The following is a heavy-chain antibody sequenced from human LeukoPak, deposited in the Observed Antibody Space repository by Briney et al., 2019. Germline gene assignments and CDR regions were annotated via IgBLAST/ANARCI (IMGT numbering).Heavy chain of an antibody. J-gene: IGHJ4*02. D-gene: IGHD3-22*01. Sequence: PGGSLRLSCAASGFTFSDYAMSWVRQAPGKGLEWVSSIRTSGGNTYCADSVKGRFTISRDNSRNTLYLQMNSLRAEDTAVYYCARLYDGSAYHADHFDYWGQGTLVIVSS. CDR1: GFTFSDYA. V-gene: IGHV3-23*01. CDR2: IRTSGGNT. CDR3: ARLYDGSAYHADHFDY.